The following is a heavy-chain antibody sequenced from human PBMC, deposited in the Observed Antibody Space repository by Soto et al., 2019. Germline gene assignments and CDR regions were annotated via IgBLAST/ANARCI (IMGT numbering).Heavy chain of an antibody. CDR2: IYYSGSP. CDR3: ARDGEGRGVFDY. Sequence: QVQLQESGPGLVKPSQTLSLTCTVSGGSISSGDYYLSWIRQPPGKGLEWIGYIYYSGSPYYNPSLTSRDTISVDTSKNQFSLKLSSVTAAYTAVYYCARDGEGRGVFDYWGQGTLVTVSS. J-gene: IGHJ4*02. V-gene: IGHV4-30-4*01. CDR1: GGSISSGDYY. D-gene: IGHD3-10*01.